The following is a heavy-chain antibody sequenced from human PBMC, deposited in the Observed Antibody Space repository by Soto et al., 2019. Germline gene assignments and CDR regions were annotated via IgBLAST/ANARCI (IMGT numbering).Heavy chain of an antibody. CDR3: AREMATIKGDWFDP. V-gene: IGHV4-59*01. D-gene: IGHD5-12*01. Sequence: SETLSLTCTVSGGSISSYYRSWIRQPPGKGLEWIGYIYYSGSTNYNPSLKSRVTISVDTSKNQFSLKLSSVTAADTAVYYCAREMATIKGDWFDPWGQGTLVTVSS. J-gene: IGHJ5*02. CDR2: IYYSGST. CDR1: GGSISSYY.